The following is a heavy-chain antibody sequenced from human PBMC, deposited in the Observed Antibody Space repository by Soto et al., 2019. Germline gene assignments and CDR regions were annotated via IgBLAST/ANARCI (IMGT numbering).Heavy chain of an antibody. D-gene: IGHD2-15*01. CDR3: ARDAPGVAPY. J-gene: IGHJ4*02. Sequence: QVQLQESGPGLVRPSQTLSLTCTVSGGSINSGDSYWNWIRQHPEKGLEWIGYINYRGSTFYNPSLKSRIIISVDTSKHQFSLSLSSVTAADTAVYYCARDAPGVAPYWGQGTQVTVSS. CDR1: GGSINSGDSY. V-gene: IGHV4-31*03. CDR2: INYRGST.